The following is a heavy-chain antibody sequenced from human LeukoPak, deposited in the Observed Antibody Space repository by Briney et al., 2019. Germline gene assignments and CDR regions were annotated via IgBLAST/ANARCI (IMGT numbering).Heavy chain of an antibody. Sequence: ASVKVSCKASGGTFSSYAISWVRQAPGQGLEWMGVINPSGGSTSYAQKFQGRVTMTRDTSTSTVYMELSSLRSEDTAVYYCARGVSYYDSSGYYQEAFDYWGQGTLVTVSS. J-gene: IGHJ4*02. CDR2: INPSGGST. V-gene: IGHV1-46*01. CDR1: GGTFSSYA. D-gene: IGHD3-22*01. CDR3: ARGVSYYDSSGYYQEAFDY.